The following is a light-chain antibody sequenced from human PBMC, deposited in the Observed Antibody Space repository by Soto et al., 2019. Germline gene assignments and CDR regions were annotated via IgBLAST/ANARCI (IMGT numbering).Light chain of an antibody. Sequence: DIQMTQFPSTVSASVGDRVTITCRASQSISSWLAWYQQKPGKAPNLLIYKASSLESGVPSRLSGSGFGTEFTLTISSMKPDDFATYYCQQYENYWTFGHGTKVDIK. CDR3: QQYENYWT. V-gene: IGKV1-5*03. CDR2: KAS. J-gene: IGKJ1*01. CDR1: QSISSW.